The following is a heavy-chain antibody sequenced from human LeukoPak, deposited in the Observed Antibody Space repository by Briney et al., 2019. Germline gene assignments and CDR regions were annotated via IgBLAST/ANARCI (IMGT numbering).Heavy chain of an antibody. CDR1: GFTFSSYA. CDR3: ARGGWELLPGTLDY. Sequence: GGSLRLSCAASGFTFSSYAMHWVRQAPGKGLEWVAVISYDGSNKYYADSVEGRFTISRDNSKNTLYLQMNSLRAEDTAVYYCARGGWELLPGTLDYWGQGTLVTASS. CDR2: ISYDGSNK. J-gene: IGHJ4*02. V-gene: IGHV3-30*04. D-gene: IGHD1-26*01.